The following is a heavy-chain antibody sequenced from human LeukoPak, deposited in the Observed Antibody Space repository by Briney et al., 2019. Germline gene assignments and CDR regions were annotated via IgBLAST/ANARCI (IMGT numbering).Heavy chain of an antibody. J-gene: IGHJ4*02. CDR2: ISGGGT. Sequence: GGSLRLSCTASGFTFSSYGMSGFARAPGKGLDRVSAISGGGTYYADSVKGRFTISRDNSKNTLYLQMNSLRVEDTAVYYCARQSPSQGADYWGQGTLVTVSS. CDR3: ARQSPSQGADY. V-gene: IGHV3-23*01. CDR1: GFTFSSYG.